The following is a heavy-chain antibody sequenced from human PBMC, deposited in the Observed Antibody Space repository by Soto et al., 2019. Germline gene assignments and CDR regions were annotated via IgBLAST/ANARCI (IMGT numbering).Heavy chain of an antibody. D-gene: IGHD3-22*01. CDR3: ARDSSSGDYYDSSGYPRDAFDI. J-gene: IGHJ3*02. V-gene: IGHV4-31*03. CDR1: GGSISSGGYY. CDR2: IYYSGST. Sequence: PSGTLSLTCTVSGGSISSGGYYWSWIRQHPGKGLEWIGYIYYSGSTYYNPSLKSRVTISVDTSKNQFSLKLSSVTAADTAVYYCARDSSSGDYYDSSGYPRDAFDIWCQGTMVTGSS.